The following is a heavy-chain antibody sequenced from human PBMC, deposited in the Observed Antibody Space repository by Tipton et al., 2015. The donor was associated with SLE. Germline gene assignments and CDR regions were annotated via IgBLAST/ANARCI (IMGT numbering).Heavy chain of an antibody. Sequence: SLRLSCAASGFTFDDYAMHWVRQAPGKGLEWVSGISWNSGDIGHAESVKGRFTISRDNAKNSLYLQMNSLRPEDTALYYCVKDYVITMVRGVTAFDYWGQGTPVTVSS. CDR2: ISWNSGDI. J-gene: IGHJ4*02. CDR1: GFTFDDYA. CDR3: VKDYVITMVRGVTAFDY. V-gene: IGHV3-9*01. D-gene: IGHD3-10*01.